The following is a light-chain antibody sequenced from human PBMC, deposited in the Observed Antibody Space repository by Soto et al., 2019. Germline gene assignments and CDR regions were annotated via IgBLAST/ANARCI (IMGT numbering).Light chain of an antibody. CDR2: KVS. V-gene: IGKV1-5*03. CDR3: QQYNSGWT. Sequence: DIRKSQSRSTLSASGGESSVITGRASQSPSTWLAWYQQKPGKDPKLLVFKVSSLESGVPSRFSGSGSGTEFSLTISSLQPDDSASYYRQQYNSGWTFGQGTKVDIK. J-gene: IGKJ1*01. CDR1: QSPSTW.